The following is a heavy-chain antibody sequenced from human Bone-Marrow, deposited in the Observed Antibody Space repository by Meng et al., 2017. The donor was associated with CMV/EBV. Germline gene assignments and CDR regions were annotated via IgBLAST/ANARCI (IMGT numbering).Heavy chain of an antibody. V-gene: IGHV3-9*01. CDR2: ISWNSGNT. J-gene: IGHJ4*02. D-gene: IGHD6-19*01. CDR1: GFTFDDYA. Sequence: SLKISCAASGFTFDDYAMHWVRQAPGKGLEWVSGISWNSGNTGYAQKFQGRVTMTRNTSISTAYMELSSLRSEDTAVYYCARRYSYGLYYFDYWGQGTRVTVSS. CDR3: ARRYSYGLYYFDY.